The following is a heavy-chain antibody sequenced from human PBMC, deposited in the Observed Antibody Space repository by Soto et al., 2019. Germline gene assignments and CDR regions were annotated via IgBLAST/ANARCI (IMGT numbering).Heavy chain of an antibody. CDR2: ISAYNGNT. V-gene: IGHV1-18*04. CDR3: AGRGLWYYDY. J-gene: IGHJ4*02. D-gene: IGHD3-10*01. CDR1: GYTFSSYG. Sequence: ASVQGSCKASGYTFSSYGISWVRQAPGQGLERMGWISAYNGNTNYAQKLQGRVTMTTDTSTSTAYMELRSLRSDDTAVYYCAGRGLWYYDYWGQGTLVTVSS.